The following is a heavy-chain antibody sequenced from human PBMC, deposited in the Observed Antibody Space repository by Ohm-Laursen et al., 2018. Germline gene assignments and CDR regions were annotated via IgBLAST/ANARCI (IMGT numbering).Heavy chain of an antibody. CDR1: GNNFNTYG. Sequence: ASVKVSCNTSGNNFNTYGINWVRQAPGQGLESMGWIRAYNGDTNYAQKFEDRITVTTDTSTSTAYMELRSLTSDDTAVYYCVKDGTDGTSGDCWGQGTLVTVSS. V-gene: IGHV1-18*01. CDR2: IRAYNGDT. D-gene: IGHD1-26*01. J-gene: IGHJ4*02. CDR3: VKDGTDGTSGDC.